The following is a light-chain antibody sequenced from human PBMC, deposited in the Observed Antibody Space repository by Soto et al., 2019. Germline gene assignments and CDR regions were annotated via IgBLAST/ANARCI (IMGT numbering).Light chain of an antibody. CDR3: QQYTSYSLT. Sequence: DIQMTQPPSTLSASVGDRVTITCRASQSISGWLAWYQQKPGKAPRLLMYDGSSLQSGVPSRFSGSGSATEFTLTISSLQPDDFATYYCQQYTSYSLTFGQGTKVDIK. CDR2: DGS. V-gene: IGKV1-5*01. CDR1: QSISGW. J-gene: IGKJ1*01.